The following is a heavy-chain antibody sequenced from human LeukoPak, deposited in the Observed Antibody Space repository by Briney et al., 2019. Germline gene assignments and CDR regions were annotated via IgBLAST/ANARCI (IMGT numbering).Heavy chain of an antibody. CDR2: ISGSSSHT. D-gene: IGHD4-11*01. V-gene: IGHV3-11*05. CDR1: GFTFSDYY. CDR3: ARDAPATNYYGMDV. J-gene: IGHJ6*02. Sequence: TGGSLRLSCAASGFTFSDYYMGWIRQAPGKGLEWVSYISGSSSHTNYADSVKGRFTISRDNAENSLYLQMNSLRAEDTAVYYCARDAPATNYYGMDVWGQGTTVTVSS.